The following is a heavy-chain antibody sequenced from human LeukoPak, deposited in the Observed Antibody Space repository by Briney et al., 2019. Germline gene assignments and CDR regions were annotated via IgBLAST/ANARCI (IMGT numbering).Heavy chain of an antibody. CDR2: INHSGST. CDR3: ARDGVGGSYYY. J-gene: IGHJ4*02. CDR1: GGSFSGYY. V-gene: IGHV4-34*01. Sequence: SETLSRSCAVYGGSFSGYYWSWIRQPPGKGLEWIGEINHSGSTNYNPSLKSRVTISLDTSKNQFSLKLSSVTAADTAVYYCARDGVGGSYYYWGRGTLVTVSS. D-gene: IGHD1-26*01.